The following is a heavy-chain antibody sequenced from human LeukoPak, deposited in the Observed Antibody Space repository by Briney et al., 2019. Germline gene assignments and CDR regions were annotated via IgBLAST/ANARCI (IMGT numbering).Heavy chain of an antibody. Sequence: PGGSLRLSCAASGFTFSDHYMDWVRQAPGKGLEWVGRTRDKTKSYNTEYAASVKGRFTISRDDSENSLYLQMNSLTTEDTAMYYCARVIVVAGSYYFDYWGQGTLVAVSS. CDR2: TRDKTKSYNT. J-gene: IGHJ4*02. V-gene: IGHV3-72*01. CDR3: ARVIVVAGSYYFDY. D-gene: IGHD6-19*01. CDR1: GFTFSDHY.